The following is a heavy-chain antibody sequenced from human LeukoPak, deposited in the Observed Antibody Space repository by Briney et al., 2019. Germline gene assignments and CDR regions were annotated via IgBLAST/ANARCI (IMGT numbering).Heavy chain of an antibody. J-gene: IGHJ4*02. CDR1: GYTFNNYY. D-gene: IGHD2-15*01. CDR2: IVPDSGGA. V-gene: IGHV1-2*02. Sequence: ASVKVFCKTSGYTFNNYYVHWVRQAPGQGLEWMGYIVPDSGGADYDQKFQGRVTMTRDKSISTVYMEVSSLRSDDTAVYYCSTEDKYCSGANCGKYWGQGTLVTVSS. CDR3: STEDKYCSGANCGKY.